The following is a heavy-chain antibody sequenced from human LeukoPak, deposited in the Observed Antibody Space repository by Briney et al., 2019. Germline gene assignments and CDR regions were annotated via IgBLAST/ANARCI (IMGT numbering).Heavy chain of an antibody. J-gene: IGHJ4*02. CDR1: GGSISSYG. CDR3: ARVSPPGYGILEK. V-gene: IGHV4-4*07. Sequence: PSETLSLTCTVSGGSISSYGWSWVRQSAGKGLEWIGRINTSGDTSYNPSIRSRVTMSVDTSKNQFSLKLSSVTAADTAMYYCARVSPPGYGILEKWGQGTLVTVSS. CDR2: INTSGDT. D-gene: IGHD5-18*01.